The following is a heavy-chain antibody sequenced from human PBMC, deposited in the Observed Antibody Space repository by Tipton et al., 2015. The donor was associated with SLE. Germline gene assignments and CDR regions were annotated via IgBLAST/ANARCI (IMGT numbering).Heavy chain of an antibody. CDR2: IYYSGST. Sequence: TLSLTCTVSGGSISSSSYYWGWIRQPPGKGLEWIGSIYYSGSTYYNPSLKSRVTISVDTSKNQISLKVRSVTDADTAVYYCARVATIFGVRTPFMDVWGKGTTVTVSS. J-gene: IGHJ6*03. D-gene: IGHD3-3*01. CDR1: GGSISSSSYY. V-gene: IGHV4-39*07. CDR3: ARVATIFGVRTPFMDV.